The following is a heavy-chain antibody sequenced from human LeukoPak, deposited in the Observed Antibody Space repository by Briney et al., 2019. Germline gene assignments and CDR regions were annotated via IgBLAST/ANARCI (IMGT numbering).Heavy chain of an antibody. V-gene: IGHV3-11*06. CDR1: GFTFSDYY. J-gene: IGHJ4*02. Sequence: GGSLRLSCAASGFTFSDYYMSWIRQAPGKGLEWVSSISSSSSYIYYADSVKGRFTISRDNAKNSLYLQMNSLRAEDTAVYYCAHTYGSGSVDYWGQGTLVTVSS. CDR3: AHTYGSGSVDY. D-gene: IGHD3-10*01. CDR2: ISSSSSYI.